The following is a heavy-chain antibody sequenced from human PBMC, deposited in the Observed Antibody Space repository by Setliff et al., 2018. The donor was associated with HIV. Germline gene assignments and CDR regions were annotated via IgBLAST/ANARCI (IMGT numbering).Heavy chain of an antibody. V-gene: IGHV4-39*07. D-gene: IGHD3-10*01. CDR3: AREPRLWFGADY. CDR2: IYYSGST. J-gene: IGHJ4*02. CDR1: GGSISSTNYY. Sequence: SETLSLTCTVSGGSISSTNYYWGWIRQPPGKGLEWIGSIYYSGSTNYKPSLKSRVTISVDTSKNQFSLELSSVTAADTAVYYCAREPRLWFGADYWGQGTLVTVS.